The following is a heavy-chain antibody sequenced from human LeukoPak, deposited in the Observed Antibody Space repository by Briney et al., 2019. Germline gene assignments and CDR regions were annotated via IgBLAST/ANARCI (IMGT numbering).Heavy chain of an antibody. D-gene: IGHD3-9*01. Sequence: PGGSLRLSCAASGFTFSIYALSWLRQAPGKGLEWVSTINGSGGNTYYADSVKGRFTISRDNSKNTVFLQMNSLRAEDTAVYYCAKWGDYDVLTGYYVSDYWGQGTLVTVSS. J-gene: IGHJ4*02. CDR3: AKWGDYDVLTGYYVSDY. V-gene: IGHV3-23*01. CDR2: INGSGGNT. CDR1: GFTFSIYA.